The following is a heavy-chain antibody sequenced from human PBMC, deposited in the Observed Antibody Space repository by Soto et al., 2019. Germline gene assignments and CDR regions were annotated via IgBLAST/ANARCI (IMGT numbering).Heavy chain of an antibody. CDR1: GFTFSSYW. Sequence: EVQLVESGGGLVQPGGFLRLSCAASGFTFSSYWMSWVRQAPGKGLEWVANIKQDGSEKYYVDSVKGRFTISRDNAKNSLYLQMNSLRAEDTAVYYCARDWGDGYNPTPLDYWGQGTLVTVSS. V-gene: IGHV3-7*01. CDR3: ARDWGDGYNPTPLDY. D-gene: IGHD5-12*01. J-gene: IGHJ4*02. CDR2: IKQDGSEK.